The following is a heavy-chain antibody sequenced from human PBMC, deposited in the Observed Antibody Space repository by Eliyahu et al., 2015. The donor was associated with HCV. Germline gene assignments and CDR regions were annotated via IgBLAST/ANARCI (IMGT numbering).Heavy chain of an antibody. V-gene: IGHV3-30*02. CDR2: TRYDESKQ. D-gene: IGHD3-16*01. J-gene: IGHJ6*02. CDR3: AKEVRNYGSAGIDV. CDR1: GFSFSSYG. Sequence: QAQLVESGGGVVQPGGSLXLSXXXCGFSFSSYGMHWVRQAPGKGLEWVAFTRYDESKQYYGDSVKGRFTISRDNSKNTVYLQMNSLRAEDTGVYYCAKEVRNYGSAGIDVWGQGTTVTVSS.